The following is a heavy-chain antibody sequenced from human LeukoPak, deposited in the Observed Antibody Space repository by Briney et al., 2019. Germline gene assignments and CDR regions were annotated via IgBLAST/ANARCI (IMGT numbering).Heavy chain of an antibody. Sequence: GGSLRLSCAASGFTSDDYGMSWVRQAPGKGLEWVSGINWNGGSTGYADSVKGRFTISRDNAKNSLYLQMNSLRAEDTALYYCARGPMGYCSGGSCYSPFDYWGQGTLVTVSS. CDR1: GFTSDDYG. V-gene: IGHV3-20*04. J-gene: IGHJ4*02. D-gene: IGHD2-15*01. CDR3: ARGPMGYCSGGSCYSPFDY. CDR2: INWNGGST.